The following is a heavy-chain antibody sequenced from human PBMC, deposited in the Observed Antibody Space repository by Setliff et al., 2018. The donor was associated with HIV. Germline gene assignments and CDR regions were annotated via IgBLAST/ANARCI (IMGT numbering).Heavy chain of an antibody. CDR3: ATALTANWNYEPHFDY. D-gene: IGHD1-7*01. V-gene: IGHV1-69*10. J-gene: IGHJ4*02. CDR1: GGTFSGYG. Sequence: ASVKVSCKTFGGTFSGYGIDWVRQAPGQGLEWMGGIIIANYAQKFQGRVTITADDSTTTAYMELSRLKPDDTAIYYCATALTANWNYEPHFDYWGQGSLVTVSS. CDR2: IIIA.